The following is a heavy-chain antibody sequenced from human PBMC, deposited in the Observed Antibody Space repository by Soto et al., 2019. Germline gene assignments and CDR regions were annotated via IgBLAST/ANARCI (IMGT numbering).Heavy chain of an antibody. J-gene: IGHJ6*02. D-gene: IGHD3-10*01. V-gene: IGHV1-18*01. CDR2: ISAYNGNT. CDR3: ARARGGGYYYYYGMDV. Sequence: QVQLVQSGAEVKKPGASVKVSCKASGYTFTSYGISWVRQAPGQGLEWMGWISAYNGNTNYAQKLQGRVTMTTDTATSTAYMELRSLRSDDTAVYYWARARGGGYYYYYGMDVWGQGTTVTVSS. CDR1: GYTFTSYG.